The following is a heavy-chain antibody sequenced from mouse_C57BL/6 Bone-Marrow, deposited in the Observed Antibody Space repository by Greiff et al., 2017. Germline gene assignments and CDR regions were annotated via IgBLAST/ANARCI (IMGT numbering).Heavy chain of an antibody. V-gene: IGHV6-3*01. CDR1: GFTFSNYW. Sequence: EVQGVESGGGLVQPGGSMKLSCVASGFTFSNYWMNWVRQSPEKGLEWVAQIRLKSDNYATHYAESVKGRFTISRDDSKSSVYLQMNNLRAEDTGIYYCTDGSSYDWFAYWGQGTLVTVSA. CDR3: TDGSSYDWFAY. J-gene: IGHJ3*01. D-gene: IGHD1-1*01. CDR2: IRLKSDNYAT.